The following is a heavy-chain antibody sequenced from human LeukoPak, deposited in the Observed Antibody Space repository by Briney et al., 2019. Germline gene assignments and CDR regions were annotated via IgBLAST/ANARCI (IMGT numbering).Heavy chain of an antibody. Sequence: ASVKVSCKVSGYILTELSMHWVRQAPGKGLEWMGGFDPEDGETIYAQKFQGRVTMTEDTSTDTAYMELSSLRSEDTAVYYCAGVDTAMFLGSGFDYWGQGTLVTVSS. CDR2: FDPEDGET. CDR3: AGVDTAMFLGSGFDY. D-gene: IGHD5-18*01. V-gene: IGHV1-24*01. CDR1: GYILTELS. J-gene: IGHJ4*02.